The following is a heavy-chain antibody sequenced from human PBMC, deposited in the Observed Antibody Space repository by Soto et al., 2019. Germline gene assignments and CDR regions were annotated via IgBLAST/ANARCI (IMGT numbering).Heavy chain of an antibody. V-gene: IGHV1-69*04. CDR3: AGDPDSHYNDSHASSYP. Sequence: SVKVSCKASGGTFSTYTFTWVRQAPGQGLEWMGRIIPIIGIINYAQKFQGRVTISADKFTGTAYMELTGLRSDDTAVYYCAGDPDSHYNDSHASSYPWGQ. J-gene: IGHJ5*02. D-gene: IGHD4-4*01. CDR1: GGTFSTYT. CDR2: IIPIIGII.